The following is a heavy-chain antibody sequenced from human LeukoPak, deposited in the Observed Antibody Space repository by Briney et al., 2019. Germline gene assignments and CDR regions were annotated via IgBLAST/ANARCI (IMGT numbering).Heavy chain of an antibody. V-gene: IGHV1-3*01. J-gene: IGHJ4*02. CDR2: INAGNGNT. Sequence: GASVKVSCKASGFTFTSFSVHWLRQAPGQRLEWMGWINAGNGNTKYSQKFQGRVTITRDTSASTAYMELSSLRSEDTAVYYCARAPCSSTSCPLRFDYWGQGTLVTVSS. CDR3: ARAPCSSTSCPLRFDY. CDR1: GFTFTSFS. D-gene: IGHD2-2*01.